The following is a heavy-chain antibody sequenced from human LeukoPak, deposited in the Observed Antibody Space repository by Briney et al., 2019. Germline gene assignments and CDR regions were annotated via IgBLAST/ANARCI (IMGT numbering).Heavy chain of an antibody. CDR1: GGSISSYY. J-gene: IGHJ3*02. CDR2: IYYSGST. CDR3: ARRTISPGLDAFDI. Sequence: SETLSLTCTDSGGSISSYYWSWMPQPPGKGLEWMGYIYYSGSTNYNPSLKSRVTISVDTSKNQFSLKLSSVTAADTAVYYCARRTISPGLDAFDIWGQGTMVTVSS. V-gene: IGHV4-59*01. D-gene: IGHD3-3*01.